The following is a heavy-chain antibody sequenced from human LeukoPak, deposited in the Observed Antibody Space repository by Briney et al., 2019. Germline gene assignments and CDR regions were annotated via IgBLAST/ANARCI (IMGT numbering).Heavy chain of an antibody. CDR1: GGSISSGSYY. J-gene: IGHJ3*02. D-gene: IGHD4-17*01. CDR2: IYTSGSS. V-gene: IGHV4-61*02. CDR3: ARVGDDYGDYGGGNDAFDI. Sequence: PSETLSLTCTVSGGSISSGSYYWSWIRQPAGTGLEWIGRIYTSGSSNYNPSLKSRVTISVDTSKNQFSLKLSSVTAADTAVYYCARVGDDYGDYGGGNDAFDIWGQGTMVTVSS.